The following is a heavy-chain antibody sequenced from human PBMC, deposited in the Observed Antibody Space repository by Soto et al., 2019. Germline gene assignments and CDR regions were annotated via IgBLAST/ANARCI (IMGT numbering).Heavy chain of an antibody. CDR2: IYYSGST. D-gene: IGHD6-13*01. Sequence: PSETLSLTCTVSGGSISRGGYYWSWIRQHPGKGLEWIGYIYYSGSTYYNPSLKSRVTISVDTSKNQFSLKLSSVTAADTAVYYCARGHGASWYQPAYYFDYWGQGTLVTVSS. CDR3: ARGHGASWYQPAYYFDY. V-gene: IGHV4-31*03. CDR1: GGSISRGGYY. J-gene: IGHJ4*02.